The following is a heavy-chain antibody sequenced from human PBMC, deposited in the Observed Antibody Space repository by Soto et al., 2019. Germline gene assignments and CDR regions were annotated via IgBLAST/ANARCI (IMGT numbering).Heavy chain of an antibody. J-gene: IGHJ4*02. CDR1: GFTFSSYG. V-gene: IGHV3-33*01. CDR2: IWYDGSNK. Sequence: GGSLRLSCAASGFTFSSYGMHWVRQAPGKGLEWVAVIWYDGSNKYYADSVKGRFTTSRDNSKNTLYLQMNSLRAEDTAVYYCARDASFVVVTATPDYWGQGTLVTVSS. CDR3: ARDASFVVVTATPDY. D-gene: IGHD2-21*02.